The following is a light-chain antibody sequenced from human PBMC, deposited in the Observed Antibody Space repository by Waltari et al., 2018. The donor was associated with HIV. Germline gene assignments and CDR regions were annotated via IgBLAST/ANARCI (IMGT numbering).Light chain of an antibody. CDR2: DVT. CDR1: SNAIVTYNF. J-gene: IGLJ2*01. CDR3: VSYTEKDTFLL. Sequence: QSALTQPPSASGSPGQSVAISCTRSSNAIVTYNFVSWYKHHPGKAPKLLIYDVTRRPPGIPDRFSGTKSGYTASLTVSDLQVEDEADYYCVSYTEKDTFLLFGGGTKLAV. V-gene: IGLV2-8*01.